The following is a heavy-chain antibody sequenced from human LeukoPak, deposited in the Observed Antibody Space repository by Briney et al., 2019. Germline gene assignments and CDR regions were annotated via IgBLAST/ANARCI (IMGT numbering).Heavy chain of an antibody. D-gene: IGHD1-26*01. J-gene: IGHJ4*02. CDR1: GYSLTRYA. CDR3: ARDSISGSYVRFDN. Sequence: ASVKASCKASGYSLTRYAMNWVRQAPGQGLEGMGWINTATGNPTYAQGFTGRFVFSLDTSVSTAYLQISSLKAEDTAVYYCARDSISGSYVRFDNWGQGTLVTVSA. V-gene: IGHV7-4-1*02. CDR2: INTATGNP.